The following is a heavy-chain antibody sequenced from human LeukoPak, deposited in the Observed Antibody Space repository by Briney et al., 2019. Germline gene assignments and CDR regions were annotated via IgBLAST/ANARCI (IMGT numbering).Heavy chain of an antibody. CDR1: GGSISSYY. V-gene: IGHV4-59*01. CDR2: IYYSGST. J-gene: IGHJ4*02. CDR3: ARASRGNCSGGSCYLRFYFDY. Sequence: SETLSLTCTVSGGSISSYYWSWIRQPPGKGLEWIGYIYYSGSTNYNPSLKSRVIISVDTSKNQFSLKLSSVTAADTAVYYCARASRGNCSGGSCYLRFYFDYWGQGTLVTVSS. D-gene: IGHD2-15*01.